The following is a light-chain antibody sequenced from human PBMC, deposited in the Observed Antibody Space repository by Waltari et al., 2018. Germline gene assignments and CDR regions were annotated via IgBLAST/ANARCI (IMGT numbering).Light chain of an antibody. CDR3: SSDTTSGSYV. CDR2: DVT. V-gene: IGLV2-14*03. J-gene: IGLJ1*01. CDR1: SSDVGDFNH. Sequence: QSVLTQPASVSESPGQSITIPCTGTSSDVGDFNHVSWYQQQPDKAPKLLIYDVTIRPAGVPDRFSDTKAGHTASLTISGLQVDDEADYYCSSDTTSGSYVFASGTKVTVL.